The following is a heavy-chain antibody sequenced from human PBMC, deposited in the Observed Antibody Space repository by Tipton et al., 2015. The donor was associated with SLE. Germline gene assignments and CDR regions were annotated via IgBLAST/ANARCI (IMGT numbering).Heavy chain of an antibody. CDR3: ASRRHYYDSSGYYWGAFDI. CDR1: GGSISSYY. J-gene: IGHJ3*02. V-gene: IGHV4-59*01. Sequence: TLSLTCTVSGGSISSYYWSWIRQPPGKGLEWIGYIYYSGSTNYNPSLKSRVTISVDTSKNQFSLKLNSVTAADTAVYYCASRRHYYDSSGYYWGAFDIWGQGTMVTVSS. CDR2: IYYSGST. D-gene: IGHD3-22*01.